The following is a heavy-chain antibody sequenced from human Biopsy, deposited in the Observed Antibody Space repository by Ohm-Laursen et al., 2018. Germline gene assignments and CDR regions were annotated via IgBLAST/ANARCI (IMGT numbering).Heavy chain of an antibody. CDR3: ASGGIGGIGLDV. J-gene: IGHJ6*02. CDR1: GDTFTTSA. Sequence: SVKVSCKTSGDTFTTSAISWVRQVPGQGLDWMGRIIPILGTVDYGQNFQGRVTIRADTSTTFLELTSLRYDDTAVYYCASGGIGGIGLDVWGLGTTVTVSS. V-gene: IGHV1-69*04. CDR2: IIPILGTV. D-gene: IGHD3-10*01.